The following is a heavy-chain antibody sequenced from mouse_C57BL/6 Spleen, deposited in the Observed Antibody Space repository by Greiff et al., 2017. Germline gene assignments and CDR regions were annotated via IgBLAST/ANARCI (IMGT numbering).Heavy chain of an antibody. D-gene: IGHD2-1*01. Sequence: QVQLQQPGAELVRPGSSVKLSCKASGYTFTSYWMDWVKQRPGQGLEWIGNIYPSDSETHYNQKFKDKATLTVDKSSSTAYMQLSSLTSEDSAVYYCARSEGNPFAYWGQGTLVTVSA. V-gene: IGHV1-61*01. CDR2: IYPSDSET. CDR1: GYTFTSYW. J-gene: IGHJ3*01. CDR3: ARSEGNPFAY.